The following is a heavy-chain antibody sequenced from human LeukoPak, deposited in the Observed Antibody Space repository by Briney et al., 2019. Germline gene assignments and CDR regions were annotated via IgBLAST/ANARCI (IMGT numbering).Heavy chain of an antibody. J-gene: IGHJ6*03. CDR3: ARESRGYCSSTSCFYYYYYYYMDI. V-gene: IGHV3-7*01. CDR1: GFTFSNYW. Sequence: PGGSLRLSCAASGFTFSNYWMSWVRQAPGKGLEWVANIKQDGSEKYYVDSVKGRFTISRDNAKNSLYLQMNSLRAEDTAVYYCARESRGYCSSTSCFYYYYYYYMDIWGKGTTVTVSS. CDR2: IKQDGSEK. D-gene: IGHD2-2*01.